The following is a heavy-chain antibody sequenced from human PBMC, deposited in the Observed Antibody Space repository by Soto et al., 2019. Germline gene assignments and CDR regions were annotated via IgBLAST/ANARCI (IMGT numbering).Heavy chain of an antibody. CDR3: ARDSPGLQLKILADAFDI. Sequence: ASVKVSCKASGYTFTSYCISWVRPAPGQGLEWMGWISAYNGNTNYAQKLQGRVTMTTDISTSTAYMELRSLRSDDTAIYYCARDSPGLQLKILADAFDIWRQGTMATTSS. V-gene: IGHV1-18*01. CDR1: GYTFTSYC. J-gene: IGHJ3*02. D-gene: IGHD1-1*01. CDR2: ISAYNGNT.